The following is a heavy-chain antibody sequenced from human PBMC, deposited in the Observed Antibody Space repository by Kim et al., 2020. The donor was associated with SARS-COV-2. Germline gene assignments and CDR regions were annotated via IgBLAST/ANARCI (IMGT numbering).Heavy chain of an antibody. J-gene: IGHJ6*02. Sequence: GGSLRLSCAASGFTFSDYYMSWIRQAPGKGLEWVSYISSSSSYTNYADSVKGRFTISRDNAKNSLYLQMNSLRAEDTAVYYCARDGSQAVVVAATGYYYYGMDVWGQGTTVTVSS. D-gene: IGHD2-15*01. V-gene: IGHV3-11*06. CDR2: ISSSSSYT. CDR3: ARDGSQAVVVAATGYYYYGMDV. CDR1: GFTFSDYY.